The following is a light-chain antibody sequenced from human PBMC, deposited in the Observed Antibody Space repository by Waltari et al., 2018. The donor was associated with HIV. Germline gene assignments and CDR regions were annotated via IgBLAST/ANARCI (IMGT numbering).Light chain of an antibody. V-gene: IGLV2-14*03. CDR1: SSAVGGFNY. J-gene: IGLJ2*01. CDR3: SSYTSSSTLVV. Sequence: QSALTQPASVSGSPGPSIPISCTGTSSAVGGFNYVSWYQHHPGKAPKLMIYDVTSRPSGVSNRFSGSKSGNTASLTISGLQAEDEADYYCSSYTSSSTLVVFGGGTKLTVL. CDR2: DVT.